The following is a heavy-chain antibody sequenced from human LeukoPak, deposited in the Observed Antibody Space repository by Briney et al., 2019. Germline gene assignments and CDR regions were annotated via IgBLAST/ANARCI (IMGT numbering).Heavy chain of an antibody. CDR2: ISSSSSYI. CDR3: ARDRDCSSTSCSRKNYYYYMDV. Sequence: PGGSLRLSCAASGFTFSSYSMNWVRQAPGKGLEWVSSISSSSSYIYYADSVKGRFTISRDNAKNSLYLQMNSLRAEDTAVYYCARDRDCSSTSCSRKNYYYYMDVWGKGTTVTVSS. J-gene: IGHJ6*03. D-gene: IGHD2-2*01. CDR1: GFTFSSYS. V-gene: IGHV3-21*01.